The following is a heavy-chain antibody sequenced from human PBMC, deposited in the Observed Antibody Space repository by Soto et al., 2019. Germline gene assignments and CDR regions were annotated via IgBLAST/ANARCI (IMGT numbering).Heavy chain of an antibody. CDR2: IYYSGST. D-gene: IGHD3-10*01. V-gene: IGHV4-39*01. CDR1: GGSITSSNYY. CDR3: ARTYYSGSGSSNWFDP. J-gene: IGHJ5*02. Sequence: SETLSLTCTVSGGSITSSNYYWGWIRQPPGKGLEWIASIYYSGSTYYNPSLKSRVTISVDTSKNQFYLKLSSVTAADTAVYYCARTYYSGSGSSNWFDPWGQGTPVTVSS.